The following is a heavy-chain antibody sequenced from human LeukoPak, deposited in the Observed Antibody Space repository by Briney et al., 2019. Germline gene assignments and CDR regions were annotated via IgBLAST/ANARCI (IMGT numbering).Heavy chain of an antibody. D-gene: IGHD6-13*01. V-gene: IGHV3-30*18. J-gene: IGHJ3*02. CDR2: ISYDGSNK. CDR3: AKGGGAGTGYAFDI. Sequence: PGGSLRLSCAASGFTFSSYGMSWVRQAPGKGLEWVAVISYDGSNKYYADSVKGRFTISRDNSKNTLYLQMNSLRAEDTAVYYCAKGGGAGTGYAFDIWGQGTMVAVSS. CDR1: GFTFSSYG.